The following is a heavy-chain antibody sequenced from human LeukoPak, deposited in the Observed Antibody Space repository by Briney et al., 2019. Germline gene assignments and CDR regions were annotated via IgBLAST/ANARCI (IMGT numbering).Heavy chain of an antibody. D-gene: IGHD5-24*01. J-gene: IGHJ6*03. Sequence: PETLSLTCTVSGGSISSYYWSWIRQPPGKGLEWIGYIYTSGSTNYNPSLKSRVTISVDTSKNQFSLKLSSVTAADTAVYYCARRKEMAAQGYYYYYMDVWGKGTTVTVSS. CDR2: IYTSGST. V-gene: IGHV4-4*09. CDR1: GGSISSYY. CDR3: ARRKEMAAQGYYYYYMDV.